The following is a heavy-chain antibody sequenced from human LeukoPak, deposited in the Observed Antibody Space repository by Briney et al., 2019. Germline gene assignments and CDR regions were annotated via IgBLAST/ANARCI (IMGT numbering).Heavy chain of an antibody. J-gene: IGHJ5*02. CDR3: AKDGLWFGELAFDP. Sequence: PGGSLRLSCAASGFTFSTYAMVWVRQAPGKSLEWVSAISGSGVYTYYADSVKGRFTISRDNSKNTLYLQMNSLRAEDTAVYYCAKDGLWFGELAFDPWGQGTLVTVSS. D-gene: IGHD3-10*01. CDR1: GFTFSTYA. V-gene: IGHV3-23*01. CDR2: ISGSGVYT.